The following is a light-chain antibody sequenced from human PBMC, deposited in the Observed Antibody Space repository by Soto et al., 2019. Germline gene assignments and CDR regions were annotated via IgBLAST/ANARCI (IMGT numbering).Light chain of an antibody. V-gene: IGKV3-11*01. J-gene: IGKJ4*01. CDR3: QQRSNWPST. Sequence: EIVLTPSPATLSLSPGERATLSCRASQSVSSYLAWYQQKPGQAPRLLIYDASNRATGIPARFSGSGSGTDFTLTITSLEPEEFAVYYCQQRSNWPSTFGGGTKVEIK. CDR1: QSVSSY. CDR2: DAS.